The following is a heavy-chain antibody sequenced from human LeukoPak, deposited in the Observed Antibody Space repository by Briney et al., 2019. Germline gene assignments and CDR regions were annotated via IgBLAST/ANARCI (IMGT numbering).Heavy chain of an antibody. CDR2: ISSNGGST. CDR1: GFTFSRYA. Sequence: PGGSLRLSCAASGFTFSRYAMHWVRQAPGKGLEYVSAISSNGGSTYYANSVKGRFTISRDNSKNTLYLQMGSLRAEDMAVYYCARDLSVAVAGFTFDYWGQGTLVTVSS. V-gene: IGHV3-64*01. D-gene: IGHD6-19*01. CDR3: ARDLSVAVAGFTFDY. J-gene: IGHJ4*02.